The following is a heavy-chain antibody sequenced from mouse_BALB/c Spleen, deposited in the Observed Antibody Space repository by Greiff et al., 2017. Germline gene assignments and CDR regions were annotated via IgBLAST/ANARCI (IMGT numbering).Heavy chain of an antibody. CDR2: IDPANGNT. V-gene: IGHV14-3*02. Sequence: EVQLVESGAELVKPGASVKLSCTASGFNIKDTYMHWVKQRPEQGLEWIGRIDPANGNTKYDPKFQGKATITADTSSNTAYLQLSSLTSEDTAVYYCARGWLHDYYAMDYWGQGTSVTVSS. CDR3: ARGWLHDYYAMDY. J-gene: IGHJ4*01. D-gene: IGHD2-3*01. CDR1: GFNIKDTY.